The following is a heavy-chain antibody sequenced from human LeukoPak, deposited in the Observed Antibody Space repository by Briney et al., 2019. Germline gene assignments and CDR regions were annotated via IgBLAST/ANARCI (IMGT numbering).Heavy chain of an antibody. CDR3: ALRAYMDV. CDR2: VIPIFGTA. J-gene: IGHJ6*03. CDR1: GGTLSSYA. Sequence: SVKVSCKAPGGTLSSYAISWVRQAPGQGLEWMGGVIPIFGTANYAQKFQGRVTITTDESTSTAYMELSSLRSEDTAVYYCALRAYMDVWGKGTTVTVSS. V-gene: IGHV1-69*05.